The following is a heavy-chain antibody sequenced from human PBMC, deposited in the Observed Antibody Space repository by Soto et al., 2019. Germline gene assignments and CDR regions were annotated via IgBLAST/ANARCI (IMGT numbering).Heavy chain of an antibody. Sequence: PXEFLRLSFAASGLTFRWYRMNWVGQAPGKGLEWVASIEQDGSEQWYVDSVKGRFTISRDIAKNSVALQMNSLRAEDTALYFCTRDAREGGAYYNYAMDLWGQGTTVTVSS. D-gene: IGHD1-26*01. V-gene: IGHV3-7*01. CDR3: TRDAREGGAYYNYAMDL. CDR1: GLTFRWYR. J-gene: IGHJ6*02. CDR2: IEQDGSEQ.